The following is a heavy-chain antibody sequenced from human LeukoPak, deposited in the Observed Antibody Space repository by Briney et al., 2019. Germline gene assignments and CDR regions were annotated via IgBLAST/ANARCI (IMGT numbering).Heavy chain of an antibody. Sequence: GASVKVSCKASGYTFTSYGISWVRQAPGQGLEWMGIINPSGGSTSYAQKFQGRVTMTRDTSTSTVYMELSSLRSEDTAVYYCASPNYYDGSGSLLSLFYWGQGTLVTVPS. D-gene: IGHD3-22*01. CDR3: ASPNYYDGSGSLLSLFY. V-gene: IGHV1-46*01. J-gene: IGHJ4*02. CDR1: GYTFTSYG. CDR2: INPSGGST.